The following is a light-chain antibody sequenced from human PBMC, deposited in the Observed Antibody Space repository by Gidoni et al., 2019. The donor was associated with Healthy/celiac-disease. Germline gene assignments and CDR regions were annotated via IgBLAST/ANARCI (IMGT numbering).Light chain of an antibody. CDR1: QSVSSSY. CDR2: GAS. Sequence: EIVLTQSPGTLSLSPGERATLSCRASQSVSSSYLAWYQQKHGQAPRLLIYGASSRATGIPDRFSGSESGTDFTLTISRLEPEDFAVYYCQQYGSSPEAFGPGTKVDIK. CDR3: QQYGSSPEA. J-gene: IGKJ3*01. V-gene: IGKV3-20*01.